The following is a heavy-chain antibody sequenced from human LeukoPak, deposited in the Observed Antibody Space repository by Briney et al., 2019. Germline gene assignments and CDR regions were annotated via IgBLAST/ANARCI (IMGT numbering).Heavy chain of an antibody. CDR2: VSYSGST. J-gene: IGHJ4*02. V-gene: IGHV4-59*13. D-gene: IGHD6-19*01. CDR1: GGSISQYY. Sequence: SETLSPTCTVSGGSISQYYWSWIRQPPGKGLEWIGYVSYSGSTNYNPSLRSRITMSVDTSKNQFSLRLTSVTAADTAMYYCARGSGWYGYWGQGTLVTVSS. CDR3: ARGSGWYGY.